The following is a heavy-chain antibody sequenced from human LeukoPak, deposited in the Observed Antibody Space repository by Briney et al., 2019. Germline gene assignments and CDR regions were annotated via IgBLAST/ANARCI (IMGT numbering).Heavy chain of an antibody. V-gene: IGHV4-34*01. CDR3: ARGGNCSGGSCYLKDDAFDI. Sequence: SETLSLTCAVYGGSFSGYYWSWIRQPPGKGLEWIGEINHSGNTNYNPSLKSRVTISVDTSKNQFSLKLSSVTAADTAVYYCARGGNCSGGSCYLKDDAFDIWGQGTMVTVSS. CDR2: INHSGNT. D-gene: IGHD2-15*01. CDR1: GGSFSGYY. J-gene: IGHJ3*02.